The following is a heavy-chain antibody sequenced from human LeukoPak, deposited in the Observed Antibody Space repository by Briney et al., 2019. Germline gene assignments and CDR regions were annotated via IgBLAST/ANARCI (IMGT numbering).Heavy chain of an antibody. CDR3: ARELSYYYDSSGYVGDNY. CDR2: INPNSGGT. D-gene: IGHD3-22*01. J-gene: IGHJ4*02. V-gene: IGHV1-2*02. CDR1: GYTFTGYY. Sequence: ASVKVSCKASGYTFTGYYMHWVRQAPGQGLEWMGWINPNSGGTNYAQKFQGRVTMTRDTSISTAYMELSRLRSDDTAVYYCARELSYYYDSSGYVGDNYWGQGTLVTVSS.